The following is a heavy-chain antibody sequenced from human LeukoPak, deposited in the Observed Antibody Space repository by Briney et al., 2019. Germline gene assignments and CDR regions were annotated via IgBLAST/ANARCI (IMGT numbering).Heavy chain of an antibody. J-gene: IGHJ4*02. CDR2: FDPEDPEDGEA. V-gene: IGHV1-24*01. D-gene: IGHD6-13*01. CDR1: GYTLTELP. CDR3: TTGKIYCSSCSDDY. Sequence: ASVKVSCKVSGYTLTELPMHWVRQAPGKGLEWMGGFDPEDPEDGEAIYAQKFQGRVTMTEDTSTDTAYMELSSLRSEDTAVYYCTTGKIYCSSCSDDYWGQGALVTVSS.